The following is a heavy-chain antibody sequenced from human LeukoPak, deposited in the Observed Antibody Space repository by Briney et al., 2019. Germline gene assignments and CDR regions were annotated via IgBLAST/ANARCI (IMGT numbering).Heavy chain of an antibody. CDR3: AREATYYYDSSGSTHLLGDAFDI. V-gene: IGHV3-74*01. J-gene: IGHJ3*02. CDR1: GFTFSSYG. Sequence: GGSLRLSCAASGFTFSSYGMHWVRQAPGKGLVWVSRINSDGSSTSYADSVKGRFTISRDNSKNTLYLQMNSLRAEDTAVYYCAREATYYYDSSGSTHLLGDAFDIWGQGTMVTVSS. CDR2: INSDGSST. D-gene: IGHD3-22*01.